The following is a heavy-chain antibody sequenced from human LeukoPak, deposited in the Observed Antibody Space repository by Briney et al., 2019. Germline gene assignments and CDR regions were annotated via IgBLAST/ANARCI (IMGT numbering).Heavy chain of an antibody. CDR1: GFTFSSYE. CDR2: ISSSGSTI. J-gene: IGHJ4*02. Sequence: PGGSLRLSCAASGFTFSSYEMNWVRQAPGKGLEWVSYISSSGSTIYYADSVKGRFTISRDNAKNSLYLQMNSLRAEGTAVYYCARDYYDSSGYYSIDYWGQGTLVTVSS. V-gene: IGHV3-48*03. D-gene: IGHD3-22*01. CDR3: ARDYYDSSGYYSIDY.